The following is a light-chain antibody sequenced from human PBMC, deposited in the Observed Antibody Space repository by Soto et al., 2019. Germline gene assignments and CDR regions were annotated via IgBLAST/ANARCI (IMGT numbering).Light chain of an antibody. Sequence: DIQMTQSPSTLSASVGDRVSITCRASHSIGTWLAWHQQKPGKDPKSLINKASNLETVVPSRFNGSGSGTEFTLTISSLQPDDFATYFCQQYNTYPYTFGQGTKLEIK. V-gene: IGKV1-5*03. CDR3: QQYNTYPYT. J-gene: IGKJ2*01. CDR1: HSIGTW. CDR2: KAS.